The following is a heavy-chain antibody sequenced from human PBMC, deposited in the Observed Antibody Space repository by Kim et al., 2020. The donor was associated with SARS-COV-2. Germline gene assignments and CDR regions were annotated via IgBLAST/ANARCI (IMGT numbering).Heavy chain of an antibody. J-gene: IGHJ2*01. CDR1: GFTFSSYG. Sequence: GGSLRLSCAASGFTFSSYGMHWVRQAPGKGLEWVAVISYDGSNKYYADSVKGRFTISRDNSKNTLYLQMNSLRAEDTAVYYCAKQVYVGATPDGMRSVDWYFDLWGRGTLVTVSS. D-gene: IGHD1-26*01. V-gene: IGHV3-30*18. CDR2: ISYDGSNK. CDR3: AKQVYVGATPDGMRSVDWYFDL.